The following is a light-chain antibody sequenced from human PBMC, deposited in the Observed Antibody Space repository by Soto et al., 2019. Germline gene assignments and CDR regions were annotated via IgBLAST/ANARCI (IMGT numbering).Light chain of an antibody. V-gene: IGKV3-20*01. CDR1: QSVRSSH. CDR2: GAS. J-gene: IGKJ4*01. CDR3: QQYSTSPLT. Sequence: EIVLTQSPGTLSLSPRGRATLXXRASQSVRSSHLAWYQQKPGQAPRLXIYGASSRATGIPDRFSGSGSGADLTLTISRLEPEDFAVYYCQQYSTSPLTFGGGTKVDIK.